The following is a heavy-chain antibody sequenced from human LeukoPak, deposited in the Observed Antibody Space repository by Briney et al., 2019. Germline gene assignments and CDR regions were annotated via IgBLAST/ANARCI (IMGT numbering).Heavy chain of an antibody. CDR1: GFTLSNYG. CDR3: ARGPRIVVVVAAAGLGY. Sequence: GGSLRLSCAASGFTLSNYGMHWVRQAPGKGLEWVALISFDGGQKYYADSVKGRFTISRDNSKSTVYLQMNSLRVEDAAVYYCARGPRIVVVVAAAGLGYWGQGTLVTVSS. D-gene: IGHD2-15*01. CDR2: ISFDGGQK. V-gene: IGHV3-30*02. J-gene: IGHJ4*02.